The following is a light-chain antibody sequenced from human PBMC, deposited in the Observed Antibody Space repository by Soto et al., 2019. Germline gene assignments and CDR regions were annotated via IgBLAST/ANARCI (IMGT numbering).Light chain of an antibody. CDR1: KLGDKY. V-gene: IGLV3-1*01. Sequence: SYELTQPPSVSVSAGQTASITCSGAKLGDKYACWYQQKPGQSPVLVIYQDSKRPSGIPERFSGSNSGNIATLTISGTQAMDEADYYCQAWDSSTGVFGGGTKLTVL. CDR3: QAWDSSTGV. CDR2: QDS. J-gene: IGLJ2*01.